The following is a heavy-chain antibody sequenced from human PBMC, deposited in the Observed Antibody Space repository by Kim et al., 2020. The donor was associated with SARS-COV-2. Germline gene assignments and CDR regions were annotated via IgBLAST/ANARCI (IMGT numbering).Heavy chain of an antibody. J-gene: IGHJ4*02. Sequence: SETLSLTCTVSLDSINSDFWTWIRQPPGKGLEWIGYIRYSGRTEYNPSLRSRVAILLDPSKRHFSLKLSSVTAADTAVYFCARIPDISGWPFDSWGQGILVTVSS. CDR2: IRYSGRT. CDR1: LDSINSDF. D-gene: IGHD6-19*01. CDR3: ARIPDISGWPFDS. V-gene: IGHV4-59*01.